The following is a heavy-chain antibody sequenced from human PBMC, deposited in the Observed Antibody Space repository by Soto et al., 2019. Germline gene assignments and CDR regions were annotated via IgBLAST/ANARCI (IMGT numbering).Heavy chain of an antibody. CDR1: GDSVSSNSAA. Sequence: LSLTCVISGDSVSSNSAALNWIRQSPSRGLEWLGRTYYRSKWYNDYAVSVKSRITINPDTSKNQFSLQLSSVTAADTAVYYCARHGSGMDVSCQGIMVTLFS. CDR2: TYYRSKWYN. D-gene: IGHD2-15*01. J-gene: IGHJ6*02. V-gene: IGHV6-1*01. CDR3: ARHGSGMDV.